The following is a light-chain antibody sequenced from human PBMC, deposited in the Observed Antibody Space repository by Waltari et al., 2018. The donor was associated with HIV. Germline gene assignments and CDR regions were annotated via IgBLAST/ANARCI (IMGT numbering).Light chain of an antibody. CDR1: LPGKNY. CDR3: YSAADNNISV. J-gene: IGLJ2*01. CDR2: KDS. V-gene: IGLV3-27*01. Sequence: SFELTQPSPVSLPPGQTARFPSPGHLPGKNYARWFQQKPGQAPLLVIYKDSERPSGIPERFSGSNSGTTVTLTISGAQVEDEADYYCYSAADNNISVFGGGTKLTVL.